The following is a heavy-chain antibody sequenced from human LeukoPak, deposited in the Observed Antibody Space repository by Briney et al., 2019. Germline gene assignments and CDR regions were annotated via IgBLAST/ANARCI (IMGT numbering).Heavy chain of an antibody. V-gene: IGHV4-4*09. CDR2: IYITGNT. CDR1: GGSIRSYY. D-gene: IGHD4-17*01. J-gene: IGHJ4*02. CDR3: ARQPGYGDQVFDH. Sequence: PSETLSLTCTVSGGSIRSYYRSWIRQPPGKGLEWIGNIYITGNTNYNPSLKSRVTISVDTSKNQFSLNLSSVTAADTALYYCARQPGYGDQVFDHWGQGTLVTVSS.